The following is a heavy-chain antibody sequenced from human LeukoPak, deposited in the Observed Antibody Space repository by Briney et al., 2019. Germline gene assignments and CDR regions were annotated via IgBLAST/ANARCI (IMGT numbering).Heavy chain of an antibody. J-gene: IGHJ3*02. CDR3: AKRYSSGWIGAFDI. D-gene: IGHD6-19*01. CDR1: AFTFSNYA. V-gene: IGHV3-23*01. CDR2: SGRGGIT. Sequence: GGSLRLSCAASAFTFSNYAMSWVRQAPGKGLEWVSASGRGGITYYADSVKGRFTISRDKSKNTLYLQMNSLRAEDTAIYYCAKRYSSGWIGAFDIWGQGTMATVSS.